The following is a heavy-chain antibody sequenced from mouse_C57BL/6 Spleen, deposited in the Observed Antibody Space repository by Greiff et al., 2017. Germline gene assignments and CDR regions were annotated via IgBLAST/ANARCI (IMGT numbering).Heavy chain of an antibody. D-gene: IGHD4-1*01. CDR3: ARLLGRGAKDD. Sequence: EVQRVESGGGLVKPGGSLKLSCAASGFTFSDYGMHWVRQAPEKGLECVAYISSGSLTIYYADTMKGRFTISRDNAKNPLFLQRTSLRSEDTAMYYWARLLGRGAKDDWGQVPSVTGAS. CDR2: ISSGSLTI. CDR1: GFTFSDYG. V-gene: IGHV5-17*01. J-gene: IGHJ4*01.